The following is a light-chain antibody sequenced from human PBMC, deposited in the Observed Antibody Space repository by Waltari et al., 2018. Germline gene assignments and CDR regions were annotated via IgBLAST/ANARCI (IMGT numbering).Light chain of an antibody. Sequence: EIMLTQSPGILSLSPGERATLSCRASPSISRYLAWYQQKPGQAPRLLIYDAASRATGIPDRFSGSGSGTDFSLTISRLEPEDSAVYYCQKYGTLPATFGQGTKVEIK. J-gene: IGKJ1*01. CDR1: PSISRY. V-gene: IGKV3-20*01. CDR3: QKYGTLPAT. CDR2: DAA.